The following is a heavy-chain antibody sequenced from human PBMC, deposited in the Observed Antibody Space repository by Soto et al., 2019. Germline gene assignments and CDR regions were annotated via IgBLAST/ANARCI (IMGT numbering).Heavy chain of an antibody. CDR1: GYTFSNYW. V-gene: IGHV5-51*01. CDR3: ARRDFSGSYS. J-gene: IGHJ5*02. Sequence: LGESLKISCKASGYTFSNYWIGWVRQLPGRGLEWMGIIYPGDSETRYRWSSQGQVTISADKSISTAYLQWSSLRASDTARYYCARRDFSGSYSWGQGTLVTVSS. D-gene: IGHD3-10*01. CDR2: IYPGDSET.